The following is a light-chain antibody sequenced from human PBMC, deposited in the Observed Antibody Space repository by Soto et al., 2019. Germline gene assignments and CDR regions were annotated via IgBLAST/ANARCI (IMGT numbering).Light chain of an antibody. V-gene: IGKV1-5*01. J-gene: IGKJ1*01. CDR2: DAS. CDR3: QQYNSFWT. CDR1: QSISSW. Sequence: DIQMTQSPSTLSASVGDRVTITCRASQSISSWLAWYQQKPGKAPRLLIYDASYLERGVPSRFSGSGSGTEFTLTNSNLQPADLATYYCQQYNSFWTFGQGTKVEI.